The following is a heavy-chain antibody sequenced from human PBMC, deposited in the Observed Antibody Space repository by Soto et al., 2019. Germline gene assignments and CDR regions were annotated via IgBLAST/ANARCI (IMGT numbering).Heavy chain of an antibody. CDR1: GFTFRNNV. J-gene: IGHJ4*02. D-gene: IGHD3-3*01. V-gene: IGHV3-23*01. Sequence: VGSLRLSCAASGFTFRNNVLSWVRQAPGKGLDWVSGITGSGRDTYYADSVKGRFTISRDNSKNMVFLQMNSLRAEDTALYYCAKNGLDDSPSAIDSWGPGTLVTVSS. CDR3: AKNGLDDSPSAIDS. CDR2: ITGSGRDT.